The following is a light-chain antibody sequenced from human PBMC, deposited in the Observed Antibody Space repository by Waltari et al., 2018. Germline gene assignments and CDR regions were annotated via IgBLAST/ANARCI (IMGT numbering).Light chain of an antibody. J-gene: IGKJ1*01. CDR2: GAS. Sequence: EIVLTQSPGTLSLSPGERATLSCRASRSVGRTLAWYQQRPGQAPRLLMYGASIRAADVPDRFAGSGSGTDFSLTINRLEPEDFAVYYCQHYLRLPVSFGQGTKVEIK. V-gene: IGKV3-20*01. CDR1: RSVGRT. CDR3: QHYLRLPVS.